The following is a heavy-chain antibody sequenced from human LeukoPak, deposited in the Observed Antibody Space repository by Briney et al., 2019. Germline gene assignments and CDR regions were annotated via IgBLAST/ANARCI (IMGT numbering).Heavy chain of an antibody. CDR1: GYTFTGYY. Sequence: ASVKVSRKASGYTFTGYYMHWVRQAPGQGLEWMGRINPNSGGTDYAQKFQGRVTMTRDTSISTAYMELSRLRSDDTAVYYCARGYYDSSGYYYVDYWGQGTLVTVSS. J-gene: IGHJ4*02. CDR2: INPNSGGT. V-gene: IGHV1-2*06. D-gene: IGHD3-22*01. CDR3: ARGYYDSSGYYYVDY.